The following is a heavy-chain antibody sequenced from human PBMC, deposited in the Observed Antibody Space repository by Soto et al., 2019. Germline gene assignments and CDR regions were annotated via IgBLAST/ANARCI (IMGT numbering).Heavy chain of an antibody. D-gene: IGHD1-1*01. CDR1: GASISGFY. Sequence: SETLSLTCTVSGASISGFYWSWIRKSAGKGLEWIGRIYATGTTDYNPSLKSRVMMSVDTSKKQFSLKLRSVTAADTAVYYCVRDGTKTLRDWFDPWGQGIWVTVSS. CDR2: IYATGTT. V-gene: IGHV4-4*07. CDR3: VRDGTKTLRDWFDP. J-gene: IGHJ5*02.